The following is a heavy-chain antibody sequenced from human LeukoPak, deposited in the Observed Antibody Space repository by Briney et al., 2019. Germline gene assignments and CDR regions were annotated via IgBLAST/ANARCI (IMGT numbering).Heavy chain of an antibody. CDR3: AKGRIQLWPTFFDY. CDR1: GFTFDDYA. Sequence: GRSLRLSCAASGFTFDDYALHWVRQAPGKGLDWVSGISWNSGSIGYADSVKGRFTISRDNAKNSLYLQMNSLRAEDTALYYCAKGRIQLWPTFFDYWGQGTLVTVSS. V-gene: IGHV3-9*01. CDR2: ISWNSGSI. D-gene: IGHD5-18*01. J-gene: IGHJ4*02.